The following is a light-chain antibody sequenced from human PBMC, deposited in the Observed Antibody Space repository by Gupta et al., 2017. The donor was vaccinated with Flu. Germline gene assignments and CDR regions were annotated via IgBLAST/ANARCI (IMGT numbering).Light chain of an antibody. V-gene: IGKV1-39*01. CDR1: QSISSY. Sequence: IQMTKSPSSLSASVGDRVTITCQASQSISSYLNWYQHKPGKAPKLLIYAASILQSGVPSRFSGSGYGTDFTLTISSLQPEDNATYYCQQCDSTPYSFGQGTKLEIK. CDR2: AAS. J-gene: IGKJ2*03. CDR3: QQCDSTPYS.